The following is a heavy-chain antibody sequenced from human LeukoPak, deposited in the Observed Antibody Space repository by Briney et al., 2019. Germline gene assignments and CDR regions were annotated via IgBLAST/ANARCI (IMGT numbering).Heavy chain of an antibody. V-gene: IGHV3-30-3*01. CDR1: GFTFSSYA. D-gene: IGHD3-22*01. CDR3: AREFPLNYYDSRALGAFDI. CDR2: ISYDGSNK. J-gene: IGHJ3*02. Sequence: GRSLRLSCAASGFTFSSYAMHWVRQAPGKGLEWVAVISYDGSNKYYADSVKGRFTISRDNSKNTLYLQMNSLRVEDTAVYYCAREFPLNYYDSRALGAFDIWGQGTMVTVSS.